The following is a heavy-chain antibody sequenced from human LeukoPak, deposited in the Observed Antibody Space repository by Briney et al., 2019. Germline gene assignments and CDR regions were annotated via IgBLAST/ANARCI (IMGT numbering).Heavy chain of an antibody. CDR3: AKPGISMITFDLDY. D-gene: IGHD3-16*01. CDR2: ISHDGSNK. J-gene: IGHJ4*02. Sequence: GGSLRLSCAASGFTFSTYGIHWVRQAPGKGLEWVAVISHDGSNKYYADSVKGRFTISRDNSKNTLYLQMNSLRAEDTAVYYCAKPGISMITFDLDYWGQGTLVTVSS. CDR1: GFTFSTYG. V-gene: IGHV3-30*18.